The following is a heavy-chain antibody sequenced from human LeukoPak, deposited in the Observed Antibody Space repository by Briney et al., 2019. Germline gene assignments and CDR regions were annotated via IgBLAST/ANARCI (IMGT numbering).Heavy chain of an antibody. CDR3: ARSQLAEQTYWYFDL. D-gene: IGHD1-1*01. CDR2: ISYDGSNK. CDR1: GFTFSSYA. V-gene: IGHV3-30*04. Sequence: GGSLRLSCAASGFTFSSYAMHWVRQAPGKGLEWVAVISYDGSNKYYADSVKGRFTISRDNSKNTLYLQMNSLRAEDTAVYYCARSQLAEQTYWYFDLWGRGTLVTVSS. J-gene: IGHJ2*01.